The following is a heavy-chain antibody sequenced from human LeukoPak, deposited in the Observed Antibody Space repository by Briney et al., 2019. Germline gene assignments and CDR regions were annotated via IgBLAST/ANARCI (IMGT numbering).Heavy chain of an antibody. CDR3: ARLVYSNIPSFDY. V-gene: IGHV5-51*01. CDR1: GFSFPIYW. CDR2: IYPGDSDT. D-gene: IGHD4-11*01. J-gene: IGHJ4*02. Sequence: GESLKISYQGSGFSFPIYWIGWVRQMPGKGLEWMGNIYPGDSDTTYSPSFQGQVSISADRSISTAYLQWSSLKASDTAMYYCARLVYSNIPSFDYWGQGTLVTVSS.